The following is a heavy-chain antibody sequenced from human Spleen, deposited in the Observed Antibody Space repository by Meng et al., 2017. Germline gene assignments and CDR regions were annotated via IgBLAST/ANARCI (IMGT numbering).Heavy chain of an antibody. CDR1: GGSFSGYY. CDR2: INHSGST. Sequence: QVQLQQWGAGLLKPSETLSLPCAVYGGSFSGYYWSWIRQPPGKGLEWIGEINHSGSTNYNPSLKSRVTISVDKSKNQFSLKLNSVTAADTAVYYCARGGRDSSGSYHFDYWGQGTLVTVSS. CDR3: ARGGRDSSGSYHFDY. V-gene: IGHV4-34*01. D-gene: IGHD3-22*01. J-gene: IGHJ4*02.